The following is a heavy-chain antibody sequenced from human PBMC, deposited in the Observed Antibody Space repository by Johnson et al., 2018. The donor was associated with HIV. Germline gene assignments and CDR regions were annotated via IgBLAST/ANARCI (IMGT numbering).Heavy chain of an antibody. D-gene: IGHD1-7*01. CDR1: GFTFSSYA. Sequence: VQLVESGGGVVQTGRSLKLSCAASGFTFSSYAMSWVRQAPGTGLEWVGRIKSKTDGGTTHYAAPVKGRFTISRDDSKNTLYLQMNSLKTEDTAVYYCTTGTGTTTLYAFDIWGQGTMVTVSS. CDR2: IKSKTDGGTT. V-gene: IGHV3-15*01. CDR3: TTGTGTTTLYAFDI. J-gene: IGHJ3*02.